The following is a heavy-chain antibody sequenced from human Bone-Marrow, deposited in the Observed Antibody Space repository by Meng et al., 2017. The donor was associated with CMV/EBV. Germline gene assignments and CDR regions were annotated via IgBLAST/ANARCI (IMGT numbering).Heavy chain of an antibody. CDR1: GFTFSSYA. CDR3: GKDGLTIFGVAADY. CDR2: IGYDGGDQ. J-gene: IGHJ4*02. Sequence: GGSLRLSCAASGFTFSSYAMHWVRLSPGKGLEWLAFIGYDGGDQFYSDSVKGRFTISRDNSKNTLYLQMTSLRAEDTAVYYCGKDGLTIFGVAADYWGQGTLVTVSS. D-gene: IGHD3-3*01. V-gene: IGHV3-30*02.